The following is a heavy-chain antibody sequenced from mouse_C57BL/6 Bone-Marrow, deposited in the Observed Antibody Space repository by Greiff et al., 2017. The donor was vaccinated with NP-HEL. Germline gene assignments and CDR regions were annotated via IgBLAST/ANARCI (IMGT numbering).Heavy chain of an antibody. CDR1: GYTFTSYG. J-gene: IGHJ3*01. Sequence: QVQLQQPGAELVRPGTSVKLSCKASGYTFTSYGISWVKQRTGQGLEWIGEIYPRSGNTYYNEKFKGKATLTADKSSSTAYMELRSLTSEDSAVYFGARWTAQSTWFAYWGQGTLVTVSA. CDR3: ARWTAQSTWFAY. CDR2: IYPRSGNT. V-gene: IGHV1-81*01. D-gene: IGHD3-2*02.